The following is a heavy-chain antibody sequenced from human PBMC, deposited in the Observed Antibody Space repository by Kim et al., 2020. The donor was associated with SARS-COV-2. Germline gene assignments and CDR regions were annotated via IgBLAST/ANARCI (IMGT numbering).Heavy chain of an antibody. Sequence: AVSVKSRITINPDTSKNQFSLQLNSVTPEDTAVYYCARGLGYSYGPWFDPWGQGTLVTVSS. J-gene: IGHJ5*02. CDR3: ARGLGYSYGPWFDP. D-gene: IGHD5-18*01. V-gene: IGHV6-1*01.